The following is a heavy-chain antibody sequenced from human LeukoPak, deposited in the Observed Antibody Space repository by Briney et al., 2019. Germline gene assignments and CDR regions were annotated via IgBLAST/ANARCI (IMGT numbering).Heavy chain of an antibody. Sequence: PVGSLRLSCAASGFTFSSYWMHWVRQAPGKGLEWGSAISGSGGSTYYADSVKGRFTISRDNSKNRLYLQMNSLRAEDPAVYYCANAVLVARRFAVYVWGSYRSGDYYYYMDVWGKGTTVTISS. J-gene: IGHJ6*03. V-gene: IGHV3-23*01. D-gene: IGHD3-16*02. CDR3: ANAVLVARRFAVYVWGSYRSGDYYYYMDV. CDR2: ISGSGGST. CDR1: GFTFSSYW.